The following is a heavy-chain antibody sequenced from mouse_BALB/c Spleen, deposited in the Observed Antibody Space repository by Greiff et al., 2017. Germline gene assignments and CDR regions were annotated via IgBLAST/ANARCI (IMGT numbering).Heavy chain of an antibody. V-gene: IGHV5-17*02. D-gene: IGHD2-14*01. CDR1: GFTFSSFG. CDR3: ARRGIYRYEGYAMDY. Sequence: EVQLVESGGGLVQPGGSRKLSCAASGFTFSSFGMHWVRQAPEKGLEWVAYISSGSSTIYYADTVKGRFTISRDNPKNTLFLQMTSLRSEDTAMYYCARRGIYRYEGYAMDYWGQGTSVTVSS. J-gene: IGHJ4*01. CDR2: ISSGSSTI.